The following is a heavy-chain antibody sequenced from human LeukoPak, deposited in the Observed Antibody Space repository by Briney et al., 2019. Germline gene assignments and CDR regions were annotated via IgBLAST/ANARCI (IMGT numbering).Heavy chain of an antibody. CDR1: GGSMRNYY. D-gene: IGHD2-15*01. J-gene: IGHJ5*02. V-gene: IGHV4-59*01. Sequence: SETLSLTCTVSGGSMRNYYWSWIRQPPGKGLEWVGNIFYSGSTTYNPSLQSRVTISVDTSKNQFSLRLTSVTAADTAVYFCARERYCSGASCPLNNWFDPWGQGILVTVSS. CDR2: IFYSGST. CDR3: ARERYCSGASCPLNNWFDP.